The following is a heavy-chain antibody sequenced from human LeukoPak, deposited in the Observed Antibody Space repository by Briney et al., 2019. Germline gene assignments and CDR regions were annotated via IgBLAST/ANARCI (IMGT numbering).Heavy chain of an antibody. V-gene: IGHV4-59*01. CDR2: IYYSGST. J-gene: IGHJ6*04. CDR1: GGSISSYY. CDR3: ARVIQVRGVIADYGMDV. D-gene: IGHD3-10*01. Sequence: SETLSLTCTVSGGSISSYYWSWIRQPPGKGLEWIGYIYYSGSTSYNPSLKSRVTISVDTSKNQFSLKLSSVTAADTAVYYCARVIQVRGVIADYGMDVWGKGTTVTVSS.